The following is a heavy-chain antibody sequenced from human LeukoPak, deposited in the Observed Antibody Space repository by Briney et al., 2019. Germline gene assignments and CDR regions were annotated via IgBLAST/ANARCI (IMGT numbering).Heavy chain of an antibody. Sequence: GGSLRLSCAASGFTFSSYAMTWVRQAPGKGLEWVSAITGGGDTTYYADSVKGRFTISRDNSKNTLYLQMNNLRAEDAAIYYCAKAANYDILTGYYLDYWGQGTLVTVSS. CDR2: ITGGGDTT. CDR3: AKAANYDILTGYYLDY. J-gene: IGHJ4*02. CDR1: GFTFSSYA. D-gene: IGHD3-9*01. V-gene: IGHV3-23*01.